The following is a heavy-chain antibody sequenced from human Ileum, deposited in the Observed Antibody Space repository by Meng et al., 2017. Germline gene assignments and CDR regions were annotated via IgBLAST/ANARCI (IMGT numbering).Heavy chain of an antibody. V-gene: IGHV3-7*01. J-gene: IGHJ3*02. CDR1: GFTCSGYW. CDR2: IKQDGSEK. D-gene: IGHD3-22*01. CDR3: ARQTALSDSSAYRFFDI. Sequence: GESLKISCAASGFTCSGYWMTWVRQAPGKGLEWVANIKQDGSEKFYVDSVKGRFTISRDNAKNSLYLQMNSLRAEDTAVYYCARQTALSDSSAYRFFDIWGQGTMVTVSS.